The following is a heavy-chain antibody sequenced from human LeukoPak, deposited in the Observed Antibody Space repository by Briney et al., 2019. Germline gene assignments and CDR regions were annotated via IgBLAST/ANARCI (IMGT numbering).Heavy chain of an antibody. J-gene: IGHJ4*02. CDR3: ARGPYGPGSLYPH. Sequence: GGSLRLSCAASGFTFSSYGMHWVRQAPGKGLEWVSYIGTSVTNIYYADSVKGRFTISRDNAKNSLYLQMNSLRAEDTALYYCARGPYGPGSLYPHWGQGTLVTVSS. CDR2: IGTSVTNI. D-gene: IGHD3-10*01. V-gene: IGHV3-48*04. CDR1: GFTFSSYG.